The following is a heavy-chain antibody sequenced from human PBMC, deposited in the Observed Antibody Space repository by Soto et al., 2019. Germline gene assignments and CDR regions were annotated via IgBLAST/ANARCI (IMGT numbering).Heavy chain of an antibody. CDR1: RFTFNNYS. CDR3: ARDLRPTGWHYGMDV. V-gene: IGHV3-48*01. CDR2: ISSSGAAV. J-gene: IGHJ6*02. Sequence: EVKLVESGGVLAQPGGSLRLYYAASRFTFNNYSMNWVRQAPGKGLEWISYISSSGAAVHADSVKGRFTISRDNVKNALYLQMNTLRVEDTAVYYCARDLRPTGWHYGMDVWGQGTTVTVSS.